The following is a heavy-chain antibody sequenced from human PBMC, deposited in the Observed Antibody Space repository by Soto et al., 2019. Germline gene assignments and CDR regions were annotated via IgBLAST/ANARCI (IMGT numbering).Heavy chain of an antibody. V-gene: IGHV1-18*01. J-gene: IGHJ4*02. Sequence: GASVKVSCKASGYTFTSYGISWVRQAPGQGLEWMGWISAYNGNTNYAQKLQGRVTMTTDTSTSTAYMELRSLRSDDTAVYYCASTRYCSSPSCFHFDYWGQGTLVTVSS. CDR1: GYTFTSYG. CDR2: ISAYNGNT. D-gene: IGHD2-2*01. CDR3: ASTRYCSSPSCFHFDY.